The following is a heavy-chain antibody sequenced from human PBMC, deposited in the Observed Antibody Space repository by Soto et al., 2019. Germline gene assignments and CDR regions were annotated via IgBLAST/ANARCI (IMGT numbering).Heavy chain of an antibody. CDR1: GYTLTELS. D-gene: IGHD3-10*01. V-gene: IGHV1-24*01. CDR2: FDPEDGET. Sequence: ASVKVSCRVSGYTLTELSMHLVGQAPGKRLEWMGGFDPEDGETIYAQKFQGRVTMTEDTSTDTAYMELSSLRSEDTAVYYCATASITMVRGVIGGPNYYYGMDVWGQGTTVTVSS. J-gene: IGHJ6*02. CDR3: ATASITMVRGVIGGPNYYYGMDV.